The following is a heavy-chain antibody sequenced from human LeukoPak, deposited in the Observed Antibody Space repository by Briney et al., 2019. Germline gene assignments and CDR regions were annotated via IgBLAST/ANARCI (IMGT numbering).Heavy chain of an antibody. CDR2: INPSGGST. CDR1: GYTFTNYY. D-gene: IGHD6-6*01. CDR3: ARGGQLVGGFDY. V-gene: IGHV1-46*01. J-gene: IGHJ4*02. Sequence: GASVKVSCKTSGYTFTNYYMHWVRQAPGQGLEWMGIINPSGGSTSYAQKFQGRVTMTRDTSTRTVYMELSSLRSEDTAVYYCARGGQLVGGFDYWGQGTLVTVSS.